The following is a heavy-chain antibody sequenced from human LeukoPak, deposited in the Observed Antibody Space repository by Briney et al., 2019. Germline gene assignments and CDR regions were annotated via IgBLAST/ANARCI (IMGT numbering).Heavy chain of an antibody. CDR2: INPSSGGT. D-gene: IGHD6-6*01. CDR1: GYTFTDYY. J-gene: IGHJ4*02. Sequence: ASVKVSCKASGYTFTDYYMHWVRQAPGQGLEWMGWINPSSGGTNYAQKFQGRVAMTRDTSISTAYMELNRLRSDDTAVYYCARDYIAARLDWGQGTLVTVSS. V-gene: IGHV1-2*02. CDR3: ARDYIAARLD.